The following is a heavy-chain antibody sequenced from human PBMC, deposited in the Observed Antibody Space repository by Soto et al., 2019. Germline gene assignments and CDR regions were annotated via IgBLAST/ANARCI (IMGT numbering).Heavy chain of an antibody. Sequence: QVQLVQSGAEVKKPGSSVKVSCKASGGTFSSYAISWVRQAPGQGLEWMGGIIPIFGTANYAQKFQGRVTITADESTSTAYMELSSLRSEDTAEYYCARDIGEAYCGGDCYRYGGMDVWGQGTTVTVSS. D-gene: IGHD2-21*02. CDR1: GGTFSSYA. V-gene: IGHV1-69*12. J-gene: IGHJ6*02. CDR2: IIPIFGTA. CDR3: ARDIGEAYCGGDCYRYGGMDV.